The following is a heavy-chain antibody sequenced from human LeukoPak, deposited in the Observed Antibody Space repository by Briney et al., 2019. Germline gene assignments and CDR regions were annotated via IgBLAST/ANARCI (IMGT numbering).Heavy chain of an antibody. V-gene: IGHV4-39*01. CDR1: GGSISSSSFY. Sequence: SETLSLTCTVSGGSISSSSFYWVWIRQPPGKGLEWIGGIYYTGSTYYKPSLKSRVTISIDTSMDQFSLKMSSVTAADTAVYYCATWYSGAYYYWGQGTLVTVSS. J-gene: IGHJ4*02. CDR3: ATWYSGAYYY. CDR2: IYYTGST. D-gene: IGHD1-26*01.